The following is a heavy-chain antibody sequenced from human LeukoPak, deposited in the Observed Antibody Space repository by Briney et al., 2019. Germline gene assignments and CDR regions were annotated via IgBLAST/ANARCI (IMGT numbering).Heavy chain of an antibody. Sequence: SETLSLTCTVSGDSISNKSYYWGWIRQPAGKGLEWIGRIYTSGSTNYNPSLKSRVTISVDTSKNQFSLKLSSVTAADTAVYYCARVKSGYQLPPANTYYYYYYMDVWGKGTTVTISS. J-gene: IGHJ6*03. CDR3: ARVKSGYQLPPANTYYYYYYMDV. V-gene: IGHV4-61*02. D-gene: IGHD2-2*01. CDR2: IYTSGST. CDR1: GDSISNKSYY.